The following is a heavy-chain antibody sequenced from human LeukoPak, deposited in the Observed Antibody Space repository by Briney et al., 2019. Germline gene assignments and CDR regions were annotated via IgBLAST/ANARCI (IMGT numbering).Heavy chain of an antibody. CDR1: GFDFSAYA. D-gene: IGHD3-22*01. V-gene: IGHV3-48*02. CDR2: ISSSSATI. J-gene: IGHJ3*02. Sequence: PGGSLRLSCAASGFDFSAYAMNWVRQAPGKGLEWVSYISSSSATIYYADSVKGRFTISRDNAKNSLYLQMNSLRDFDTAVYYCARAPMSYDSSGFGGAFDIWGQGTMVTVSS. CDR3: ARAPMSYDSSGFGGAFDI.